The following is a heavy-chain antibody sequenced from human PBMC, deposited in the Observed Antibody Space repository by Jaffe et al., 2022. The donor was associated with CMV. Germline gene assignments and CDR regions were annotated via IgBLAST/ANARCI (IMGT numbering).Heavy chain of an antibody. Sequence: EVQLVESGGVVVQPGGSLRLSCAASGFTFDDYTMHWVRQAPGKGLEWVSLISWDGGSTYYADSVKGRFTISRDNSKNSLYLQMNSLRTEDTALYYCAKDSPNSLAEYFQHWGQGTLVTVSS. V-gene: IGHV3-43*01. CDR2: ISWDGGST. CDR1: GFTFDDYT. CDR3: AKDSPNSLAEYFQH. J-gene: IGHJ1*01.